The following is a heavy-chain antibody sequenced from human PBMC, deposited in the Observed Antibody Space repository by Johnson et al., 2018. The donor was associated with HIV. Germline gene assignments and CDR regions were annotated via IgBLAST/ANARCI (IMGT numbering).Heavy chain of an antibody. D-gene: IGHD6-13*01. CDR2: ISGGST. J-gene: IGHJ3*02. CDR3: AKCPSVSTCDAFDI. CDR1: GFTFDDYA. V-gene: IGHV3-38-3*01. Sequence: VQLVESGGVVVQPGGSLRLSCAASGFTFDDYAMHWVRQAPGKGLEWVSSISGGSTYYADSRKGRFTISRDNSKNTLYLQMNSLRAEDTAVYYCAKCPSVSTCDAFDIWGQGTMVTVSS.